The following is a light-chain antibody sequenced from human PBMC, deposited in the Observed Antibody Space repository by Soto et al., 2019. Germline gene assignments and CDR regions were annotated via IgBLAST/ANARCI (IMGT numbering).Light chain of an antibody. V-gene: IGKV1-5*01. CDR3: QKSYSTLIN. J-gene: IGKJ5*01. Sequence: DNEMNQSPSIMSASLGYRVTISWRASHNINSWLAWYQQKPGTGPKLLIYDASSLESGVPSRFSGSGSGTEFTLTISSLQPDDFATYYCQKSYSTLINCGKGQRRGIK. CDR1: HNINSW. CDR2: DAS.